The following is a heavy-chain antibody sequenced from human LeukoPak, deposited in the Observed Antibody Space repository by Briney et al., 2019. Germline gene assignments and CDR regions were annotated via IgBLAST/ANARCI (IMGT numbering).Heavy chain of an antibody. Sequence: GGSLRLSCAASGFTFSSYAMSWVRQAPGKGLEWVSSISSSSNYIYYADSVKGRFTISRDNAKNSLYLQMNSLRAEDTAVYYCAELGITMIGGVWGKGTTVTISS. CDR1: GFTFSSYA. CDR3: AELGITMIGGV. D-gene: IGHD3-10*02. J-gene: IGHJ6*04. V-gene: IGHV3-21*01. CDR2: ISSSSNYI.